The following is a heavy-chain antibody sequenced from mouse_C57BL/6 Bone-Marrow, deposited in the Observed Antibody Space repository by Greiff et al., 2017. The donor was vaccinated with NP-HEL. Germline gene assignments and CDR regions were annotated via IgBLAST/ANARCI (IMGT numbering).Heavy chain of an antibody. V-gene: IGHV10-3*01. CDR2: IRSKSSNYAT. Sequence: EVKLVESGGGLVQPKGSLKLSCAASGFTFNTYAMHWVRQAPGKGLEWVARIRSKSSNYATYYADSVKDRFTISRDDSQSMLYLQMNNLKTEDTAMYYCVTTVVATPNWYYAMDYWGQGTSVTVSS. J-gene: IGHJ4*01. D-gene: IGHD1-1*01. CDR3: VTTVVATPNWYYAMDY. CDR1: GFTFNTYA.